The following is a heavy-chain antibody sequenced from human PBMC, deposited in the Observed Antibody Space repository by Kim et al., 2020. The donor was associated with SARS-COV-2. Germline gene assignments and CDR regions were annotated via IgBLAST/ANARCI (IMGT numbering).Heavy chain of an antibody. CDR3: ARAPGIAAAQQTINWFDP. D-gene: IGHD6-13*01. J-gene: IGHJ5*02. Sequence: SETLSLTCTVSGGSISSGGYYWSWIRQHPGKGLEWIGYIYYSGSTYYNPSLKSRVTISVDTSKNQFSLKLSSVTAADTAVYYCARAPGIAAAQQTINWFDPCGQGTLVTVSS. CDR2: IYYSGST. CDR1: GGSISSGGYY. V-gene: IGHV4-31*03.